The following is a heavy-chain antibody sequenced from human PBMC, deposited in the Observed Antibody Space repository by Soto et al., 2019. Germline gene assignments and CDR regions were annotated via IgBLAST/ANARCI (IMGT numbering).Heavy chain of an antibody. CDR2: IYYNGNT. D-gene: IGHD7-27*01. V-gene: IGHV4-59*11. CDR3: TRANWYSEY. J-gene: IGHJ4*02. CDR1: GGSISNHY. Sequence: QVPLQESGPGLVKPSETLSLTGSVSGGSISNHYWSGIRQPPGKGLEWIGYIYYNGNTNYNPSLKSRVTMSVDTARNQISLKLTTVTAADTAVYYCTRANWYSEYWGQGTLVTVSS.